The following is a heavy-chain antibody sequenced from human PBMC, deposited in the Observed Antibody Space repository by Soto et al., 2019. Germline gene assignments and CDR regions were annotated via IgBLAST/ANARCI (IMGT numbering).Heavy chain of an antibody. Sequence: GGSLRLSCAASGFTFSSYAMSWVRQAPGKGLEWVSAISGSGGSTYYADSVKGRFTISRDNSKNTLYLQMNSLRAEDTAVYYYAKGPSGYDILTGYPDYWGQGTLVTVSS. CDR2: ISGSGGST. D-gene: IGHD3-9*01. CDR1: GFTFSSYA. CDR3: AKGPSGYDILTGYPDY. V-gene: IGHV3-23*01. J-gene: IGHJ4*02.